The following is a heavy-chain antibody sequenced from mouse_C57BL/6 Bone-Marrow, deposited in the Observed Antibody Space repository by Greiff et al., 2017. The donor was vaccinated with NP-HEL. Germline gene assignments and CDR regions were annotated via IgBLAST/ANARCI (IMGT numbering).Heavy chain of an antibody. J-gene: IGHJ2*01. Sequence: QVQLKQPGAELVKPGASVKLSCKASGYTFTSYWMHWVKQRPGRGLELIGRIDPNSGGTKYNEKFKSKATLTVDKPSSTAYMQLSSLTSEDSAVYYCARMGWLYYFDYWGQGTTLTVSS. CDR1: GYTFTSYW. CDR3: ARMGWLYYFDY. V-gene: IGHV1-72*01. CDR2: IDPNSGGT. D-gene: IGHD2-3*01.